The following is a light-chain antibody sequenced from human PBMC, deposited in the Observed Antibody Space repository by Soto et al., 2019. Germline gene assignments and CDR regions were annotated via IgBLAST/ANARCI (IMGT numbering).Light chain of an antibody. V-gene: IGKV1-9*01. CDR1: RGISGY. Sequence: PLSPSSLSASVGDRVTITCQASRGISGYLAWYQQKPGKAPKLLVYSASTLQSGVPSRFSGSGSGPDFTLTIFFLQPEDSISYCSPLPTCHPNPFAQGTRLEIK. J-gene: IGKJ5*01. CDR3: PLPTCHPNP. CDR2: SAS.